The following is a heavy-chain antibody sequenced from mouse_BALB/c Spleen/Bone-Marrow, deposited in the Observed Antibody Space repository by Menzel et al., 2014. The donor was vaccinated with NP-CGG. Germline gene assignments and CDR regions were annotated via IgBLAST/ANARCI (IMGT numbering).Heavy chain of an antibody. D-gene: IGHD1-1*02. CDR3: ARDGVYGSHYYAMDY. Sequence: QVQLKESGPGLVAPSQSLSITCTVSGFSLTSYGLHWVRQPPGKGLEWLGVIWAGGSTNYNSALMSRLSISKDNSKSQVFLKRNSLQTDDTAMYYCARDGVYGSHYYAMDYWGQGTSVTVSS. J-gene: IGHJ4*01. CDR2: IWAGGST. CDR1: GFSLTSYG. V-gene: IGHV2-9*02.